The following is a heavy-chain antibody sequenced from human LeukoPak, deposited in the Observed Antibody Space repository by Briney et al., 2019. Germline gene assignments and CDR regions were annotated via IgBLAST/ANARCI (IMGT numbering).Heavy chain of an antibody. CDR3: ATALVGPTTPFDY. J-gene: IGHJ4*01. CDR2: ISGSGGNT. CDR1: GFTFSGYW. D-gene: IGHD1-26*01. Sequence: GGSLRLSCVASGFTFSGYWMSWVRQAPGKGLEWVSSISGSGGNTYYADSVKGRFTISRDNSKNTLYVQMNSLRAEDTAVYYCATALVGPTTPFDYWGQGTLVTGSS. V-gene: IGHV3-23*01.